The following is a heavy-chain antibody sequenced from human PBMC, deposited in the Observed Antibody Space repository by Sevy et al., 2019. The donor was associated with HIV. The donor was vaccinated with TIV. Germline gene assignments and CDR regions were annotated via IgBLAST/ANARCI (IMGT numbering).Heavy chain of an antibody. D-gene: IGHD2-21*02. J-gene: IGHJ4*02. Sequence: SETLSLTCAVYGGSFSGYYWSWIRQPPGKGLEWIGEINHSGSTNYNPSLKSRVTISVDTSKNQFPLKLSSVTAADTAVYYCARGVGGNSRYWGQGTLVTVSS. CDR3: ARGVGGNSRY. V-gene: IGHV4-34*01. CDR2: INHSGST. CDR1: GGSFSGYY.